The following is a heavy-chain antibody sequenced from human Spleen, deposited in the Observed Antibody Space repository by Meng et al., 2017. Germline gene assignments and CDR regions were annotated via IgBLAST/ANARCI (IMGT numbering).Heavy chain of an antibody. V-gene: IGHV1-2*06. CDR3: ARDEDISAAGKLFGDY. CDR1: GYTFPDYC. CDR2: INPKSGDT. D-gene: IGHD6-13*01. J-gene: IGHJ4*02. Sequence: QGEVVQAGGGVKKPGASVKVSCKASGYTFPDYCLHWVRRAPGQGLEWMGRINPKSGDTHYAQRFQGRVTMTGDTSISTAYMELSGLRSDDTAMYYCARDEDISAAGKLFGDYWGQGTLVTVSS.